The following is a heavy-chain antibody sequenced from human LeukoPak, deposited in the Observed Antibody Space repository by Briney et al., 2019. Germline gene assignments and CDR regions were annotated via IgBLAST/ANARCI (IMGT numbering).Heavy chain of an antibody. CDR3: ARHAYCSSTSCYTPFDY. J-gene: IGHJ4*02. V-gene: IGHV5-51*01. CDR2: IYPGDSDT. D-gene: IGHD2-2*02. Sequence: GKSLKISCKGSGYSFTSYWIGWVRQMPGKGLEWMGIIYPGDSDTRYSPSFQGQVTISADKSISTAYLQWSSLKASDTAMYYCARHAYCSSTSCYTPFDYWGQGTLVTVSS. CDR1: GYSFTSYW.